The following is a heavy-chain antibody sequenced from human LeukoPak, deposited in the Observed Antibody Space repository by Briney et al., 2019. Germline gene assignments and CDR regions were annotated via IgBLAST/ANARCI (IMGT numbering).Heavy chain of an antibody. V-gene: IGHV3-21*01. CDR3: AKEGPPLWHCTNGVCFSHYYYMDV. D-gene: IGHD2-8*01. CDR2: ICISSSYI. Sequence: GGSLRLSRVASGFIFSSYSMNWVRPAPGEGLEWVSSICISSSYIYYADSVKGGFTISRDDSKNTLYIQMTGLRVDDTAIYYCAKEGPPLWHCTNGVCFSHYYYMDVWGKGTTVTVSS. J-gene: IGHJ6*03. CDR1: GFIFSSYS.